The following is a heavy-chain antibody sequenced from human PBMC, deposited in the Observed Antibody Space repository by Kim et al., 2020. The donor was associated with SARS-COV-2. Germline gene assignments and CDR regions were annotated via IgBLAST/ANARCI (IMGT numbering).Heavy chain of an antibody. J-gene: IGHJ6*02. D-gene: IGHD3-10*01. V-gene: IGHV1-46*01. CDR2: INPSGGST. Sequence: ASVKVSCKTSGYTFTSYNMHWVRQAPGQGVEWMGIINPSGGSTSYAQKFQGRVIMTRDTYTSTVYMELSSLRSEDTAVYYCARGVYGSGSEGGFGMDVGGQGTTVTVSS. CDR1: GYTFTSYN. CDR3: ARGVYGSGSEGGFGMDV.